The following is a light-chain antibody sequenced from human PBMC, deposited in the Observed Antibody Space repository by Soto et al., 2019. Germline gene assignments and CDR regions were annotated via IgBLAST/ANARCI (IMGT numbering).Light chain of an antibody. J-gene: IGKJ4*01. CDR3: QQRSNWPRA. CDR1: QSVRSN. CDR2: GVS. V-gene: IGKV3-11*01. Sequence: ELVITQSPATLSVSPGERATLSCRASQSVRSNLAWYQQEPGQAPRLLIYGVSSRASGIPARFSRSGSGTDFSLTISSLEPEDFAVYYCQQRSNWPRAFGGGTKVDI.